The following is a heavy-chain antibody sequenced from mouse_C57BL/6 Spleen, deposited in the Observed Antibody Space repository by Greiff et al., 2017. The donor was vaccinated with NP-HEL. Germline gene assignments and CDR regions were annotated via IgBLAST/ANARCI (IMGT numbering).Heavy chain of an antibody. V-gene: IGHV1-55*01. CDR1: GYTFTSYW. CDR2: IYPGSGST. Sequence: QVQLHQPGAELVKPGASVKMSCKASGYTFTSYWITWVKQRPGQGLEWIGDIYPGSGSTNYNEKFKSKATLTVDTSSSTAYMQLSSLTSEDSAVYYCARTYGYSYAMDYWGQGTSVTVSS. J-gene: IGHJ4*01. D-gene: IGHD2-2*01. CDR3: ARTYGYSYAMDY.